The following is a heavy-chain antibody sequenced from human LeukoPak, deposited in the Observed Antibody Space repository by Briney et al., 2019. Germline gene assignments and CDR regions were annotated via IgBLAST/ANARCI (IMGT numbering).Heavy chain of an antibody. D-gene: IGHD1-7*01. V-gene: IGHV4-34*01. CDR2: ISDTGTT. Sequence: SETLSLTCAVYGGSFSGYYWGWIRQPPGKGLEWIVIISDTGTTYYSPSLKSRLTISVDTSKNQFSLTLSSVTAADTAVYYCARRNYPYYFDYWGQGTLVTVSS. CDR3: ARRNYPYYFDY. CDR1: GGSFSGYY. J-gene: IGHJ4*02.